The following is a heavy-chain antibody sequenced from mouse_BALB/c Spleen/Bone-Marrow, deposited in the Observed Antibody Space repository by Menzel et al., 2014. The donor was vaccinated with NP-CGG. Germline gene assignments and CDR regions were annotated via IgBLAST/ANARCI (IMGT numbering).Heavy chain of an antibody. V-gene: IGHV14-3*02. J-gene: IGHJ4*01. CDR2: IDPANGNT. CDR1: GFNIKDTY. Sequence: VQLKESGAELVKPGASVKLSCTASGFNIKDTYMHWVKQRPEQGLEWIGRIDPANGNTKYDPKFQGKATITADTSCNTAYLQLSSLTSENTAVYYGSSCAMDYWGQGTSVTASS. D-gene: IGHD1-1*01. CDR3: SSCAMDY.